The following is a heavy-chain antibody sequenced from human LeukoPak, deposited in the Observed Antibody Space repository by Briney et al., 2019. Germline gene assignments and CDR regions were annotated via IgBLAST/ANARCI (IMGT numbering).Heavy chain of an antibody. CDR3: ARDGGATGGFDP. CDR1: GGSINNYY. D-gene: IGHD3-16*01. CDR2: ISYSGST. Sequence: SETLSLTCTVSGGSINNYYWSWIRQPPGKGLEWIGYISYSGSTNYTPSLKSRVTISLDTSEIQFSLKLTSVTAADTAVYYCARDGGATGGFDPWGQGTLVTVSS. J-gene: IGHJ5*02. V-gene: IGHV4-59*01.